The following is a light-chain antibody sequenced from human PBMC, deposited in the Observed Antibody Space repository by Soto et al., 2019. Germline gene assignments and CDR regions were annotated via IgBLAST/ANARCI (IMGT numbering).Light chain of an antibody. Sequence: QAVVTQEPSLTVSPGGTVTLTYGSSTGAVTSGHFPYWFQQKPGQAPTTLIYATSNKHSWTPARFSGSLLGGKAALTLSGAQPEDEAEYYCLLSYSGAWVFGGGTKLTVL. J-gene: IGLJ3*02. CDR2: ATS. CDR3: LLSYSGAWV. CDR1: TGAVTSGHF. V-gene: IGLV7-46*01.